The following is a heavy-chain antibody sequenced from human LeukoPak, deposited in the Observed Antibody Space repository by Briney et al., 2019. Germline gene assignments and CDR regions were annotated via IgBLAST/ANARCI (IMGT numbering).Heavy chain of an antibody. J-gene: IGHJ4*02. V-gene: IGHV4-4*07. Sequence: TSETLSLTCTVSGGSISSYYWSWIRQPAGKGLEWIGGIYTSGSTNYNPSLKSRVTMSVDTSKNQFSLKLCSVTAADTAVYYCARTQRYSSGWYYQDYWGQGTLVTVSS. CDR1: GGSISSYY. CDR2: IYTSGST. CDR3: ARTQRYSSGWYYQDY. D-gene: IGHD6-19*01.